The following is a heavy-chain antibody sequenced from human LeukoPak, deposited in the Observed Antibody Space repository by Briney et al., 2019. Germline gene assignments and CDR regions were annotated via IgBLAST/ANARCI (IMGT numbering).Heavy chain of an antibody. CDR2: IDPEDGEP. D-gene: IGHD2-21*02. CDR3: ATLVTTGD. Sequence: ASVKVSCKISGYTFTEYNMHWVRQAPGKGLEWMGLIDPEDGEPLYAENFQGRVTITADTSRETSYMKLSSLRSDDTAIYYCATLVTTGDWGQGTLVTVSS. V-gene: IGHV1-69-2*01. CDR1: GYTFTEYN. J-gene: IGHJ4*02.